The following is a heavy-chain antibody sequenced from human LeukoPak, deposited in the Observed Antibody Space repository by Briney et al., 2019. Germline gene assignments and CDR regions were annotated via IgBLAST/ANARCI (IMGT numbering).Heavy chain of an antibody. CDR2: INPNSGGT. J-gene: IGHJ5*02. V-gene: IGHV1-2*04. D-gene: IGHD3-22*01. Sequence: ASVKVSCKASGYTFTGYYMHWVRQAPGQGLEWMGWINPNSGGTNYAQKFQGWVTMTRDTSISTACMELSRLRSDDTAVYYCARGFGNYYDSSGYYSGGDNWFDPWGQGTLVTVSS. CDR3: ARGFGNYYDSSGYYSGGDNWFDP. CDR1: GYTFTGYY.